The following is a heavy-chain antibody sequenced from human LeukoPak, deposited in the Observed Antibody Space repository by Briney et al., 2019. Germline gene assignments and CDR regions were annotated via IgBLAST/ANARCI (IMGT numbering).Heavy chain of an antibody. D-gene: IGHD2-21*02. CDR2: IYWDDDK. V-gene: IGHV2-5*02. CDR3: AHRRDSPGYFDY. Sequence: SGPTLVKPTQTLTLTCTFSGFSLSTSGVGVAWIRRPPGKALEWLALIYWDDDKRYSPSLKSRLTITKDTSKNQVVLTMTNMDPVDTATYYCAHRRDSPGYFDYWGQGALVTVSS. J-gene: IGHJ4*02. CDR1: GFSLSTSGVG.